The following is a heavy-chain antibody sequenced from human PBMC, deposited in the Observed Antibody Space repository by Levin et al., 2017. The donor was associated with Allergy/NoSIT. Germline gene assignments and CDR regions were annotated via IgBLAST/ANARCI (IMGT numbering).Heavy chain of an antibody. D-gene: IGHD2-15*01. Sequence: SCASSGFTFSSYSMNWVRQAPGKGLEWVSSISTSSSYIYYADSVKGRFTISRDNAKNSLYLQMNSLRAEDTAVYYCARDHSSSGGNFDYWGQGTLVTVSS. V-gene: IGHV3-21*01. J-gene: IGHJ4*02. CDR1: GFTFSSYS. CDR3: ARDHSSSGGNFDY. CDR2: ISTSSSYI.